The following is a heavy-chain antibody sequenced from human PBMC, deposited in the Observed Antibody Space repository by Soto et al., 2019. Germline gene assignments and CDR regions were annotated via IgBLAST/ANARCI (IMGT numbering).Heavy chain of an antibody. D-gene: IGHD3-22*01. J-gene: IGHJ4*02. Sequence: GGSLRLSCAASGFTFSSYSMNWVLQAPWKGLEWVSYISSSSSTIYYADSVKGRFTISRDNAKNSLYLQMNSLRDEDTAVYYCARTYYYDSSGYYLRPYFDYWGQGTLVTVSS. CDR3: ARTYYYDSSGYYLRPYFDY. V-gene: IGHV3-48*02. CDR2: ISSSSSTI. CDR1: GFTFSSYS.